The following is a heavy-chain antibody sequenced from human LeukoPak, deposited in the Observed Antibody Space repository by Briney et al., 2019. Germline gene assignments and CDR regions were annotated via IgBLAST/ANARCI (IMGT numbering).Heavy chain of an antibody. CDR3: ARYAGSDP. V-gene: IGHV3-7*01. Sequence: PGGSLRLSCAASGFTFSTFWMSWVRQAPGKGLEWVANIKEDGSEKYYVDSMKGRFTVSRDNAKNSLYLQMDSLRAEDTAVYYCARYAGSDPWGQGTLVTVPS. J-gene: IGHJ5*02. CDR2: IKEDGSEK. CDR1: GFTFSTFW.